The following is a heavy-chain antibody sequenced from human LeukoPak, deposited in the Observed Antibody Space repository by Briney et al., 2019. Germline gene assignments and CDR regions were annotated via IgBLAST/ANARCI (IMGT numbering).Heavy chain of an antibody. CDR3: AKPLSAASGTDFDN. CDR1: GFTFSSSA. J-gene: IGHJ4*02. V-gene: IGHV3-23*01. Sequence: GGSLRLSCATSGFTFSSSAMSWVRQAPGKGLAWVSTISGSGGGTYYADSVKGRFTISRDNSNNTLYLQMNSLRAEDTAVFYCAKPLSAASGTDFDNWGQGTLVTVSS. D-gene: IGHD6-13*01. CDR2: ISGSGGGT.